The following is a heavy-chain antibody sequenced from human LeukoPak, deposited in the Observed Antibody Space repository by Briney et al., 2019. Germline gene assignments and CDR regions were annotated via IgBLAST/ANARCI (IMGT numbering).Heavy chain of an antibody. V-gene: IGHV4-59*01. J-gene: IGHJ4*02. CDR2: IYYSGSI. CDR3: ARALYNRFFDY. D-gene: IGHD1-1*01. Sequence: SETLSLTCTVSGGSISGYYWSWIRQPPGKGLEWIGYIYYSGSINYNPSLKSRATMSVDTSKNQVSLKLRSVTAADTAVYYCARALYNRFFDYWGLGTLVTVSS. CDR1: GGSISGYY.